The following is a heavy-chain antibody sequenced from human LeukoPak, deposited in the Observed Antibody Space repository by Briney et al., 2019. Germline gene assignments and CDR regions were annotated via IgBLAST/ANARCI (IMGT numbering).Heavy chain of an antibody. Sequence: ASVKVSCKASGYTFTSYYMHWVRQAPGRGLEWMGIINPSGGTTVYAQKFHDRVTMTRDTSTSTVYMEVSSLRPEDTAVYYCARPTSIIPASNVYYYYYAMDVWGQGTTVTVSS. D-gene: IGHD2-2*01. V-gene: IGHV1-46*01. CDR3: ARPTSIIPASNVYYYYYAMDV. CDR1: GYTFTSYY. CDR2: INPSGGTT. J-gene: IGHJ6*02.